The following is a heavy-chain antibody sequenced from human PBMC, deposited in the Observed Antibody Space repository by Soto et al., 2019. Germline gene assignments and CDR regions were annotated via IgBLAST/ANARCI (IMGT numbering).Heavy chain of an antibody. Sequence: QVQLVQSGPEVKRPGASVKVSCKDFGYTFLKYGISWVRLAPGQRPEWMGWISATGVPNYAQKHQGRFTMTVDTSSSTAFMELISLTSDDTAIYYCARDEKNLAKFDYLGKGTLVTVSS. V-gene: IGHV1-18*01. CDR1: GYTFLKYG. CDR2: ISATGVP. J-gene: IGHJ4*02. CDR3: ARDEKNLAKFDY. D-gene: IGHD5-12*01.